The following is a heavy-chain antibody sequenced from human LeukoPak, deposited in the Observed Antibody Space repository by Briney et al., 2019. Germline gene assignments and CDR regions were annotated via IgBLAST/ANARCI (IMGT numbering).Heavy chain of an antibody. CDR3: AKHRPYCSSTSCHDYYYYYMDV. CDR1: GFTFSSYA. V-gene: IGHV3-23*01. D-gene: IGHD2-2*01. Sequence: GGSLRLSCAASGFTFSSYAMSWVRPAPGKGLEWVSAISGSGGSTYYADSVKGRFTISRDNSKNTLYLQMNSLRAEDTAVYYCAKHRPYCSSTSCHDYYYYYMDVWGKGTTVTVSS. CDR2: ISGSGGST. J-gene: IGHJ6*03.